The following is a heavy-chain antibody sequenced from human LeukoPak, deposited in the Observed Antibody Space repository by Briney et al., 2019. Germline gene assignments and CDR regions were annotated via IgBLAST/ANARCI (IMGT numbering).Heavy chain of an antibody. Sequence: GGSLRLSCAASGFTFSTYTMTWVRQAPGKGLEYVSAISSSGGSTYYANSVKGRFTISRDNSKNTLYLQMGSLRAEDMAVYYCARDGQLWLSWYSDYWGQGTLVTVSS. J-gene: IGHJ4*02. D-gene: IGHD5-18*01. CDR1: GFTFSTYT. CDR3: ARDGQLWLSWYSDY. V-gene: IGHV3-64*01. CDR2: ISSSGGST.